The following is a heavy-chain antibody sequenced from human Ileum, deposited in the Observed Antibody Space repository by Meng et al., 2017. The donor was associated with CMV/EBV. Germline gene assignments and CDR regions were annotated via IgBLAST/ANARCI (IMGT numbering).Heavy chain of an antibody. CDR1: GGSFSGYY. Sequence: QRQQHHLVEGLLKPSETLSLTCAVYGGSFSGYYWSWIRQPPGKGLEWIAEVSHSGVTNYNPSLKSRVTISIDTSKNQFSLHLSSVTAADTAVYYCAREPPFVPADSWGQGTLVTVSS. V-gene: IGHV4-34*01. CDR3: AREPPFVPADS. D-gene: IGHD2-21*01. CDR2: VSHSGVT. J-gene: IGHJ4*02.